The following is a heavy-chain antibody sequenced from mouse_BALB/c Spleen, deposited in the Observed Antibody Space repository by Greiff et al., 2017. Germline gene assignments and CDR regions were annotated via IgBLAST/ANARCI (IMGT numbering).Heavy chain of an antibody. CDR3: ARSVVGLDY. V-gene: IGHV1S126*01. D-gene: IGHD1-1*01. J-gene: IGHJ2*01. CDR2: IDPSDSET. Sequence: QVQLQQSGPQLVRPGASVKISCKASGYSFTSYWMHWVKQRPGQGLEWIGMIDPSDSETRLNQKFKDKATLTVDKSSSTAYMQLSSPTSEDSAVYYGARSVVGLDYWGQGTTLTVSS. CDR1: GYSFTSYW.